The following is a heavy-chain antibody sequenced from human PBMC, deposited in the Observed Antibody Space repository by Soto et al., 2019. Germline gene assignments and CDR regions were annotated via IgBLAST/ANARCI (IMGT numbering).Heavy chain of an antibody. J-gene: IGHJ4*02. D-gene: IGHD2-21*01. Sequence: QVHLVQSGGEVKKPGASVKVSCKASGYTFTSYGISWVRQAPGQGLEWMGWISTYNGNTNFAQKFLGRVTMTTDTSTITDYMELRSLRPDDTAMYYFSRDPRGLMLLVYRFDCWVQGALVTVS. CDR1: GYTFTSYG. CDR2: ISTYNGNT. CDR3: SRDPRGLMLLVYRFDC. V-gene: IGHV1-18*01.